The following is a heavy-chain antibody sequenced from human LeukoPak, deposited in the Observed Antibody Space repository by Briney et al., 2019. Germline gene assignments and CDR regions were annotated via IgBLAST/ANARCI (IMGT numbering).Heavy chain of an antibody. D-gene: IGHD1-26*01. V-gene: IGHV4-61*08. CDR1: GGSISSGGYY. CDR3: ARHGGSYSRFDY. Sequence: PSETLSLTCTVSGGSISSGGYYWSWIRQAPGTGLEWIGNIYYSGSTNYNPSLKSRVTISVDTSKNQFSLKLSSVTAADTAVYYCARHGGSYSRFDYWGQGTLVTVSS. CDR2: IYYSGST. J-gene: IGHJ4*02.